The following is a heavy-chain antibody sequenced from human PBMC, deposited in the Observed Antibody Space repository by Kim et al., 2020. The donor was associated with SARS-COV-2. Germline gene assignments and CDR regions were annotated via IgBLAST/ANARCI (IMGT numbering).Heavy chain of an antibody. V-gene: IGHV1-3*01. CDR2: INPTRGNT. D-gene: IGHD2-21*01. Sequence: ASVNVSCKASGYTFTTYAMQWVRQAPGQGLEWMGWINPTRGNTKYSDTFQGRITITRDTSARTAYMDLSSLRPEDTAVYYCARFVAIMPPGMDVWGQGTT. CDR1: GYTFTTYA. J-gene: IGHJ6*02. CDR3: ARFVAIMPPGMDV.